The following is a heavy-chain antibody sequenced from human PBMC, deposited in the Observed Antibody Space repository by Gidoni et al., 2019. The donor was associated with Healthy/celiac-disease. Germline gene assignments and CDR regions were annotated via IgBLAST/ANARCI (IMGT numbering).Heavy chain of an antibody. Sequence: QVQLQESGPGLVKPSQTLSLTCTVSGGSTSSGGYYWSWIRQHPGKGLEWIGYIDYSGSTYYNPSLKSRVTISVDTSKNQFSLKLSAVTAADTAVYYCARDLRVVRVFDYWGQGTLVTVSS. CDR2: IDYSGST. D-gene: IGHD3-10*01. J-gene: IGHJ4*02. V-gene: IGHV4-31*03. CDR1: GGSTSSGGYY. CDR3: ARDLRVVRVFDY.